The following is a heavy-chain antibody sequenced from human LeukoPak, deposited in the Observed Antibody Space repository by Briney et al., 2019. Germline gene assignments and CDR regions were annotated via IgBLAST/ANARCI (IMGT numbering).Heavy chain of an antibody. CDR1: GYTFTSYD. CDR2: MNPNSGNT. CDR3: ATAYYDSSGYYYFDY. D-gene: IGHD3-22*01. J-gene: IGHJ4*02. V-gene: IGHV1-8*01. Sequence: ASVKVSCKASGYTFTSYDNNWVRQATGQGLEWMGWMNPNSGNTGYAQKFQGRVTMTRTTSISTAYMELSSLRSEDTAVYYCATAYYDSSGYYYFDYWGQGTLVTVSS.